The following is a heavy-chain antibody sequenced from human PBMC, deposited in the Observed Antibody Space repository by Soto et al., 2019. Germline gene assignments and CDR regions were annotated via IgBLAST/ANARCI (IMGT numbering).Heavy chain of an antibody. CDR2: ISGSGVST. V-gene: IGHV3-23*01. CDR1: GFTFSSYA. Sequence: EVQLLESGGGLVQPGGSLRLSCAASGFTFSSYAMSWVRQAPGKGLEWGSAISGSGVSTYYADSVKGRFTIARDNSKNTMDLQMNSLRAEDTAVYYCAKIVLYSVTIDFDYWGQGTLVTVS. CDR3: AKIVLYSVTIDFDY. D-gene: IGHD4-17*01. J-gene: IGHJ4*02.